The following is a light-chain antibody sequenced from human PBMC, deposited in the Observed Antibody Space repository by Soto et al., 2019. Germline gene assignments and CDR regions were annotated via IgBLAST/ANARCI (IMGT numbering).Light chain of an antibody. Sequence: EIVMTQSPATLSVSPGEGATLSSRASQSISTRLAWYQQKPGKAPNFLIYDASSLGSGVPSRFSGSGSGTEFSLTISSLQPDDFATYYCQQYASYNTFGQGTRLEIK. CDR1: QSISTR. CDR2: DAS. V-gene: IGKV1-5*01. J-gene: IGKJ5*01. CDR3: QQYASYNT.